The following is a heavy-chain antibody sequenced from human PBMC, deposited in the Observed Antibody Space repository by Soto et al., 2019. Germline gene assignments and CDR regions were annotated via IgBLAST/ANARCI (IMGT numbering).Heavy chain of an antibody. CDR3: ARDGLPDDFRSGGYWFDP. CDR2: ISHDGRNE. D-gene: IGHD3-3*01. Sequence: QAYLVESVGGVVQPGRSLRLSCAASGFSFSTFALHWVRQAPVEGLEWVALISHDGRNEKYAESVKGRFTISRDNSKNTVYMQMDSLRLEDTGVYYCARDGLPDDFRSGGYWFDPWGQGTQVTVSS. J-gene: IGHJ5*02. V-gene: IGHV3-30-3*01. CDR1: GFSFSTFA.